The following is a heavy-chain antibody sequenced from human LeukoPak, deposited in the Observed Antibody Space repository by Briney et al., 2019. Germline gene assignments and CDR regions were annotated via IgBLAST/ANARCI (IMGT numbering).Heavy chain of an antibody. J-gene: IGHJ4*02. Sequence: SETLSLTCTDSGGSISSYYWSWIRQPPGKGLEWIGYIYYSGSTNYNPSLKSRVTISVDTSKNQFSLKLSSVTAADTAVYYCAILSLYCSSTSCYLGHFDYWGQGTLVTVSS. CDR1: GGSISSYY. V-gene: IGHV4-59*01. D-gene: IGHD2-2*01. CDR3: AILSLYCSSTSCYLGHFDY. CDR2: IYYSGST.